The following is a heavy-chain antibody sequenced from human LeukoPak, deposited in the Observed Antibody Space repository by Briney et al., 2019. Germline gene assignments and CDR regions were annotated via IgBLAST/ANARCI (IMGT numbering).Heavy chain of an antibody. CDR2: INSDGSST. D-gene: IGHD3-10*01. CDR1: GFTFSSYW. J-gene: IGHJ3*02. V-gene: IGHV3-74*01. CDR3: ATRVYGSGSYYGKSDAFDI. Sequence: GGSLRLSCAASGFTFSSYWMHWVRQAPGKGLAWVSRINSDGSSTSYADSVKGRFTISRDNAKNTLYLQMNSLRAEDTAVYYCATRVYGSGSYYGKSDAFDIWGQGTMVTVSS.